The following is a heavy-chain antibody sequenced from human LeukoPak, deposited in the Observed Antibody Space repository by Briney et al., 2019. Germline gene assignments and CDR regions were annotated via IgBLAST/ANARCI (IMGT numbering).Heavy chain of an antibody. D-gene: IGHD6-13*01. Sequence: GGSLRLSCAASVFTFSSYAMSWVRQAPGKGLEWVSAISGSGGSTYYADSVKGRFTISGDNSKNTLYLQMNSLRAEDTAVYYCAKDRSSSWNHFDYWGQGTLVPVPS. J-gene: IGHJ4*02. V-gene: IGHV3-23*01. CDR3: AKDRSSSWNHFDY. CDR2: ISGSGGST. CDR1: VFTFSSYA.